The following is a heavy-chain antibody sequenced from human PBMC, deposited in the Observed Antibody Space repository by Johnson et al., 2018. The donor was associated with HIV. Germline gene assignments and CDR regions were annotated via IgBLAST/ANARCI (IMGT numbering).Heavy chain of an antibody. CDR2: IGTAGDT. J-gene: IGHJ3*02. D-gene: IGHD6-13*01. V-gene: IGHV3-13*01. CDR3: AKDMTPSQLAAFDI. Sequence: VQLVESGGGVVQPGRSLRLSCAASGFTFSSYDMHWVRQATGKGLEWVSAIGTAGDTYYPGSVKGRFTISRDNSKNTLYLQMNSRRAGDTAVYYCAKDMTPSQLAAFDIWGQGTMVTVSS. CDR1: GFTFSSYD.